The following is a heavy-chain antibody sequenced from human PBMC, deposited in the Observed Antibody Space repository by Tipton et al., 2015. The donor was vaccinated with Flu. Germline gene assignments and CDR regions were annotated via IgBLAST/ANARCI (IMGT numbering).Heavy chain of an antibody. V-gene: IGHV4-38-2*02. Sequence: LRLSCTVSGDSMRRDYFWGWIRQAPGKELEWIGNIHYSGSPHYNPSLKSRVTISVDTSKNQFSLRLNSVTATDMAVYYCARRDYNNYVSDPKSWFDPWGQGTLVAVSS. CDR3: ARRDYNNYVSDPKSWFDP. J-gene: IGHJ5*02. CDR1: GDSMRRDYF. D-gene: IGHD4-11*01. CDR2: IHYSGSP.